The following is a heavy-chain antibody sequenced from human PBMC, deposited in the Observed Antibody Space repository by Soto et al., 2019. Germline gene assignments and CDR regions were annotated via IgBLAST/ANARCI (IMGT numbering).Heavy chain of an antibody. CDR2: ISVYNGNT. Sequence: QVQLVQSGADVKKPGASVKVSCKASGYTFTTYGISWVRQAPGQGLEWMGWISVYNGNTNYAQKFQGRVTMTTDTSTSTVYMELRSLRSDDTAVYYCVRGVSGGDYGLDVWGQGTTVTVSS. CDR3: VRGVSGGDYGLDV. V-gene: IGHV1-18*01. D-gene: IGHD3-10*01. CDR1: GYTFTTYG. J-gene: IGHJ6*02.